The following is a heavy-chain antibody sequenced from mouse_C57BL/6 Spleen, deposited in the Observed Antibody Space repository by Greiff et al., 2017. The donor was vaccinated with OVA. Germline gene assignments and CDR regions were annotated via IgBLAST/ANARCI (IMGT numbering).Heavy chain of an antibody. CDR3: TRSLHYSSYWYFDD. CDR2: IDPETGGT. CDR1: GYTFTDYE. D-gene: IGHD2-5*01. Sequence: VQLQQSGAELVRPGASVTLSCKASGYTFTDYEMHWVKQTPVHGLEWIGAIDPETGGTAYNQKFKGKAILTADKSSSTAYMELRSLTSEDSAVYYCTRSLHYSSYWYFDDWGTGTTVTVSS. V-gene: IGHV1-15*01. J-gene: IGHJ1*03.